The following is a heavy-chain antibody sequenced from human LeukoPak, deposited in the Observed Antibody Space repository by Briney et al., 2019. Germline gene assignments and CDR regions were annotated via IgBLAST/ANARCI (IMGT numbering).Heavy chain of an antibody. Sequence: GGSLRLSCAASEFTFSNHWMSWVRQAPGKGLEWVANVKQDGSEKFYVDSVKGRFTISRDNAKNSLYLQMNSLRAADTAVYYCARGRPGMGIVIDYWGQGTLVTVS. CDR2: VKQDGSEK. D-gene: IGHD7-27*01. CDR1: EFTFSNHW. CDR3: ARGRPGMGIVIDY. V-gene: IGHV3-7*01. J-gene: IGHJ4*02.